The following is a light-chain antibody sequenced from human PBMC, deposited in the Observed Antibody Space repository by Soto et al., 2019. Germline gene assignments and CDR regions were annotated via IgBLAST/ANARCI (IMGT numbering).Light chain of an antibody. V-gene: IGKV3-20*01. CDR3: QQYNASPRT. Sequence: EIVLTQSPGTLSLSPGEGATLSCRASQSVTSRYFAWYQQKPGQAPRLLIYGVSNRATGIPDRISGSGSGTDFTLTISRLEPEDFAVYYCQQYNASPRTFGQGTKLEIK. J-gene: IGKJ2*01. CDR1: QSVTSRY. CDR2: GVS.